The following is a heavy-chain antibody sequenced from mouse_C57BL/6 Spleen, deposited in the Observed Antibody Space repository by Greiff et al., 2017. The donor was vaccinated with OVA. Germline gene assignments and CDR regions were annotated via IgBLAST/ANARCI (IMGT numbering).Heavy chain of an antibody. Sequence: KVEESGGGLVQPGGSLSLSCAASGFTFTDYYMSWVRQPPGKALEWLGFIRNKANGYTTEYSASVKGRFTISRDNSQSILYLQMNALRAEDSATYYCARYNGYDGFAYWGQGTLVTVSA. V-gene: IGHV7-3*01. CDR1: GFTFTDYY. CDR3: ARYNGYDGFAY. J-gene: IGHJ3*01. CDR2: IRNKANGYTT. D-gene: IGHD2-2*01.